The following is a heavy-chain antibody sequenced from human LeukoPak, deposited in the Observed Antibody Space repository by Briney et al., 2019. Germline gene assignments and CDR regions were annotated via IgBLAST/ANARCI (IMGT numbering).Heavy chain of an antibody. Sequence: ASVKVSCKASGYTFTGYYMHWVRQAPGQGLEWMGRINPNSGGTNYAQKFQGRVTMTRDTSISTAYMELSRLRSDDTAVYYCARGGDIVVVPAAYCLIDYWGQGTLVTVSS. D-gene: IGHD2-2*01. CDR3: ARGGDIVVVPAAYCLIDY. J-gene: IGHJ4*02. CDR1: GYTFTGYY. CDR2: INPNSGGT. V-gene: IGHV1-2*06.